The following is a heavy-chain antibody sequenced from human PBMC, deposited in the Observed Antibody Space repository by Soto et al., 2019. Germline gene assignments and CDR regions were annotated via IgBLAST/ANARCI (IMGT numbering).Heavy chain of an antibody. Sequence: QVQLVQSGAEVKKPGSSVKVSCKASGDTFSTYTITWMRQAPGQGLEWMGGIIPRSATSNYAQKFQGRVXNTADESTSTLXXXLXCLRSEDTAVYYCAREGLVLVPTTVNSDYYYYAMDVWGQGTTVTVSS. J-gene: IGHJ6*02. CDR1: GDTFSTYT. CDR2: IIPRSATS. V-gene: IGHV1-69*12. CDR3: AREGLVLVPTTVNSDYYYYAMDV. D-gene: IGHD4-4*01.